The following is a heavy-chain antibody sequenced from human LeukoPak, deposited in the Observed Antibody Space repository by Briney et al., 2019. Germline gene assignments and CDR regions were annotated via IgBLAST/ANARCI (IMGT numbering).Heavy chain of an antibody. CDR2: ISGSGGST. Sequence: GGSLRLSCAASGFIFSSYAMSWVRQAPGKGLEWVSTISGSGGSTYYADSVKGRFTISRDNSKNTVYLQMNSLRAEDTAVYYCAKDLSRIAGAGLDYWGQGTLVTVSS. CDR1: GFIFSSYA. V-gene: IGHV3-23*01. J-gene: IGHJ4*02. CDR3: AKDLSRIAGAGLDY. D-gene: IGHD6-13*01.